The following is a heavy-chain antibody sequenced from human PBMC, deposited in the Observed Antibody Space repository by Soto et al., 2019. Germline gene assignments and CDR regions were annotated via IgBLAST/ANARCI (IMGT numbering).Heavy chain of an antibody. Sequence: ASVKVSCKASGYTFTRYAMHWVRQAPGQRLEWMGWINAGNGNTKYSQKFQGRVTITRDTSASTAYMELSSLRSEDTAVYYCALQLVTGDIDGRFDYWGQGTLVTVSS. CDR3: ALQLVTGDIDGRFDY. CDR2: INAGNGNT. D-gene: IGHD5-12*01. CDR1: GYTFTRYA. J-gene: IGHJ4*02. V-gene: IGHV1-3*01.